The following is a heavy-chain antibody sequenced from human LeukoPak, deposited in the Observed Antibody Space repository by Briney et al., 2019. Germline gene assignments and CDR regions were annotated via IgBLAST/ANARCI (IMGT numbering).Heavy chain of an antibody. CDR2: ISYDGSNK. D-gene: IGHD1-1*01. CDR1: GFTFSSYA. V-gene: IGHV3-30-3*01. Sequence: GGSLRLSCAASGFTFSSYAMHWVRQAPGKGLEWVAVISYDGSNKYYADSVKGRCTISRDNSKNTLYLQMNSLRAEDTAVYYCARATEGTVPWGQGTLVTVSS. J-gene: IGHJ5*02. CDR3: ARATEGTVP.